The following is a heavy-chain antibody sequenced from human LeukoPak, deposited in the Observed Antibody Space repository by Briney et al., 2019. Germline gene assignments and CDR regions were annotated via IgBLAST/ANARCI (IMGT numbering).Heavy chain of an antibody. CDR1: GFTFSRYW. D-gene: IGHD2-21*02. J-gene: IGHJ6*02. CDR2: INSDGSST. V-gene: IGHV3-74*01. CDR3: SRDSLSSCGGDCYSGLDV. Sequence: GGSLRLSCAASGFTFSRYWMHWVRQAPGKGLVWASRINSDGSSTNYADSVKGRFTISRDNAKNTLYLQMNSLRAEDTAVYYCSRDSLSSCGGDCYSGLDVWGQGTTVTVSS.